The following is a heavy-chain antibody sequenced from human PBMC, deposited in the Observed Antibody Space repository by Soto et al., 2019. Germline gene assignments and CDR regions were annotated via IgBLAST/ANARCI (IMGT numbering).Heavy chain of an antibody. D-gene: IGHD3-9*01. CDR2: IIPIFGTA. Sequence: QVQLVQSGAEVKKPGSSVKVSCKASGGTFSSYAISWVRQAPGQGLEWMGGIIPIFGTANYAQKFQGRVTITADESTSTAYMELSSLRSEDTAVYYCARDGGLGDILTGPLGYYYYGMDVWGQGTTVTVSS. J-gene: IGHJ6*02. V-gene: IGHV1-69*01. CDR3: ARDGGLGDILTGPLGYYYYGMDV. CDR1: GGTFSSYA.